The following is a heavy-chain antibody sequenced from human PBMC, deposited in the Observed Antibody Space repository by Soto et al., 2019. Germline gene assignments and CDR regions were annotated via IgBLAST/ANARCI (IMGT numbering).Heavy chain of an antibody. V-gene: IGHV4-34*01. J-gene: IGHJ6*02. Sequence: SEPLSLTCAVYGGSFSGYYWSWISQPPGKGLEWIGEINHSGSTNYNPSLKSRVTISVDTSKNQFSLKLSSVTAADTAVYYCARGKPYYDFWSGYYYYYYYYGMDVWGQGTTVTVSS. D-gene: IGHD3-3*01. CDR2: INHSGST. CDR1: GGSFSGYY. CDR3: ARGKPYYDFWSGYYYYYYYYGMDV.